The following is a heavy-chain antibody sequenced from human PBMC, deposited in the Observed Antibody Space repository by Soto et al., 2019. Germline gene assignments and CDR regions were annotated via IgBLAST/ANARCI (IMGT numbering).Heavy chain of an antibody. CDR1: GYTFTSYD. V-gene: IGHV1-8*01. CDR3: ARAYGSVNYYYYYGMDV. CDR2: MNPNSGNT. Sequence: ASVKVSCKASGYTFTSYDINWVRQATGQGLEWMGWMNPNSGNTGYAQKFQGGVTMTRNTSISTAYMELSSLRSEDTAVYYCARAYGSVNYYYYYGMDVWGQGTTVTVSS. J-gene: IGHJ6*02. D-gene: IGHD3-10*01.